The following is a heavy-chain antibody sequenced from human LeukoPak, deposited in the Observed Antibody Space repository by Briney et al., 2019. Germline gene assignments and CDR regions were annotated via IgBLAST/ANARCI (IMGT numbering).Heavy chain of an antibody. CDR2: IYHSGST. CDR1: GGSISSSNW. Sequence: PSGTLSLTCAVSGGSISSSNWWSWVRQPPGKGLEWIGEIYHSGSTNYNPSLKSRVTISVDKSKNQFSLKLSSVTAADTAVYYCARAANTKIYSAQTPFGYWGQGTLVTVSS. CDR3: ARAANTKIYSAQTPFGY. D-gene: IGHD1-26*01. V-gene: IGHV4-4*02. J-gene: IGHJ4*02.